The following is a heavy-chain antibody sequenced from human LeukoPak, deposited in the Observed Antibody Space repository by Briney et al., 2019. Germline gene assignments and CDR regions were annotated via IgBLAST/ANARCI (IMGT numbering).Heavy chain of an antibody. CDR3: ARDGGTSFDY. J-gene: IGHJ4*02. D-gene: IGHD3-16*01. V-gene: IGHV3-30*03. Sequence: PGRSLRLSCAASGFTFSTYGMHWVRQAPGKGLEWVAVISYDGSNKYYADSVKGRFTISGDNSKNTLYLQMNSLRAEDTAVYYCARDGGTSFDYWGQGTLVTVSS. CDR1: GFTFSTYG. CDR2: ISYDGSNK.